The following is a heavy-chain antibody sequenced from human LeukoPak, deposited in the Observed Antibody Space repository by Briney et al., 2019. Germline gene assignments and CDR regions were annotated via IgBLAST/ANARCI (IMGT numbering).Heavy chain of an antibody. CDR3: ARHGIAAAGSRPNYYYYGMDV. V-gene: IGHV5-51*01. D-gene: IGHD6-13*01. CDR1: GYSFTSYW. Sequence: GESLKISCKGSGYSFTSYWIGWVSQMPGKGLEWMGIIYPGDSDTRYSPSFQGQVTISADKSISTAYLQWSSLKASDTAMYYCARHGIAAAGSRPNYYYYGMDVWGQGTTVTVSS. CDR2: IYPGDSDT. J-gene: IGHJ6*02.